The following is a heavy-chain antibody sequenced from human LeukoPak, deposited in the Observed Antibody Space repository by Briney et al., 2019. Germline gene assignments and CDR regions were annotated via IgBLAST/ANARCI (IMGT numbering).Heavy chain of an antibody. D-gene: IGHD2/OR15-2a*01. J-gene: IGHJ4*02. CDR2: ISGSGGST. V-gene: IGHV3-23*01. Sequence: PGGSLRLSCAASGFTFSSYGMSWVRQAPGKGLEWVSGISGSGGSTYYADSVKGRFTISRDNSKNTLYLQMNSLRAEDTAVYYCAKDLLARPDYWGQGTLVTVSS. CDR1: GFTFSSYG. CDR3: AKDLLARPDY.